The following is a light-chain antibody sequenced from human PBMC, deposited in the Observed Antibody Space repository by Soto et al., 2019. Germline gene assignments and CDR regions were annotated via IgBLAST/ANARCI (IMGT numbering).Light chain of an antibody. CDR1: QGISFY. J-gene: IGKJ1*01. CDR2: ETS. Sequence: DIQLTQSPSFLSASLGDRVTVTCRASQGISFYLAWYQQRPGKVPQLLIYETSILQSGVSSRFSGSGSGTEFTLTISSMQPDDFATYFCQQYYNYSTFGQGTKVDIK. CDR3: QQYYNYST. V-gene: IGKV1-9*01.